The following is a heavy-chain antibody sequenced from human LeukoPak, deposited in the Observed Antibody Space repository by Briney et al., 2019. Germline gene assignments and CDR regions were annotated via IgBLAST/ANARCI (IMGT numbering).Heavy chain of an antibody. CDR3: AMGGSGSYYDC. V-gene: IGHV5-51*01. D-gene: IGHD3-10*01. J-gene: IGHJ4*02. CDR2: IYPGDSDT. Sequence: GESPKISCKGSGYSSNSYWIGWVRQMPGKGLEWMGIIYPGDSDTRYSPSFQGQVTISADKSISTAYLQWSSLTASDTATYYCAMGGSGSYYDCWGQGTLVTVSS. CDR1: GYSSNSYW.